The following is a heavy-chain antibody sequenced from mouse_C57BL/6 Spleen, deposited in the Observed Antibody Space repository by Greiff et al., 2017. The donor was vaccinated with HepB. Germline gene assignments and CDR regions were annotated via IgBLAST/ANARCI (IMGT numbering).Heavy chain of an antibody. D-gene: IGHD1-1*01. CDR2: IYPRSGNT. V-gene: IGHV1-81*01. CDR1: GYTFTSYG. CDR3: ARRSITTVEGYFDV. Sequence: QVQLQQSGAELARPGASVKLSCKASGYTFTSYGISWVKQRTGQGLEWIGEIYPRSGNTYYNEKFKGKATLTADKSSSTAYMELRSLTSEDSAVYFCARRSITTVEGYFDVWGTGTTVTVSS. J-gene: IGHJ1*03.